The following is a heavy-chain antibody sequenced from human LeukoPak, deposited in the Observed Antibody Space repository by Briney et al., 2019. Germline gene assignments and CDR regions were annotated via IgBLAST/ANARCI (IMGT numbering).Heavy chain of an antibody. V-gene: IGHV4-4*07. Sequence: SETLSLTCTVSGGSISRKYWIWTRQPAGKGLEWIGRIYTSGSTNYNPSLKSRVTMSVDTSKNQFSLKLSSVTAADTAVYYCASEGRSLGCSGGSCYSHAFDIWGQGTMVTVSS. J-gene: IGHJ3*02. CDR1: GGSISRKY. D-gene: IGHD2-15*01. CDR3: ASEGRSLGCSGGSCYSHAFDI. CDR2: IYTSGST.